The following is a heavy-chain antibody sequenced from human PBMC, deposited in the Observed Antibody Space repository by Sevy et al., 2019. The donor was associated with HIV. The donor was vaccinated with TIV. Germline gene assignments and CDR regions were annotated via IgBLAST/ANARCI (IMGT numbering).Heavy chain of an antibody. D-gene: IGHD5-18*01. CDR1: GFTVNSNY. Sequence: GGSLRLSCAASGFTVNSNYMTWVRQAPGKGLEGVSVIHSDDTTYHADSVKDRFTISRDNLKNTLYLHMSSLRAEDTAVYYCARRKSGYGYALNYWGQGTLVTVSS. CDR2: IHSDDTT. CDR3: ARRKSGYGYALNY. V-gene: IGHV3-66*04. J-gene: IGHJ4*02.